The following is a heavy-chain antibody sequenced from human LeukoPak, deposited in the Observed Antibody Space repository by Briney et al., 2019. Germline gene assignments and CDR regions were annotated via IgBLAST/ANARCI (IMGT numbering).Heavy chain of an antibody. Sequence: GRSLRLSCAASGFTFDDYAMHWVRQAPGKGLEWVSGFSWNSGSIGYADSVKGRFTISRDNAKNSLYLQMNSLRAEDTALYYCAKDGGSNYLYYFDYWGQGTLVTVSS. CDR3: AKDGGSNYLYYFDY. CDR1: GFTFDDYA. V-gene: IGHV3-9*01. J-gene: IGHJ4*02. D-gene: IGHD4-11*01. CDR2: FSWNSGSI.